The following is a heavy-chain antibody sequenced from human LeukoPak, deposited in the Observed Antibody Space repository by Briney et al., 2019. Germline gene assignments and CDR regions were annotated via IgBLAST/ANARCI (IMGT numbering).Heavy chain of an antibody. D-gene: IGHD3-16*02. CDR3: ARLGGMITFGGVIVEYYFDY. Sequence: SETLSLTCTVSGGSISSSSYYWGWIRQPPGKGLEWIGSIYYSGSTYYNPSLKSRVTISVDTSKNLFSLKLSSVTAADTAVYYCARLGGMITFGGVIVEYYFDYWGQGTLVTVSS. CDR2: IYYSGST. J-gene: IGHJ4*02. V-gene: IGHV4-39*01. CDR1: GGSISSSSYY.